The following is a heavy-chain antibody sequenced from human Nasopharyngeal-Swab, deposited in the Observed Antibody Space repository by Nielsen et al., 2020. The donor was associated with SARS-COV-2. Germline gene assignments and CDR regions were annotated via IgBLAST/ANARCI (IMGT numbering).Heavy chain of an antibody. J-gene: IGHJ4*02. V-gene: IGHV4-4*07. Sequence: SETLSLTCTVSGGSISSYYWSWIRQPAGKGLEWIGRIYTSGSTNYNPSLKSRVTMSVDMSKNQFSLKLSSVTAADTAVYYCARGLPLSYDSSGAMDYWGQGTLVTVSS. CDR1: GGSISSYY. CDR3: ARGLPLSYDSSGAMDY. D-gene: IGHD3-22*01. CDR2: IYTSGST.